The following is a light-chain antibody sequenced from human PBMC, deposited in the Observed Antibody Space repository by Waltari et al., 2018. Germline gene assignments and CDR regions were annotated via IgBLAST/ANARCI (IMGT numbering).Light chain of an antibody. CDR1: QSVSRS. V-gene: IGKV3D-15*01. Sequence: SCRASQSVSRSLAWYQQKPGQAPKLLINGASTRATGIPDRFTGSGSWTDFSLTISSLQPEDFAIDFCQHYVRLPATFGQGTKVEIK. J-gene: IGKJ1*01. CDR3: QHYVRLPAT. CDR2: GAS.